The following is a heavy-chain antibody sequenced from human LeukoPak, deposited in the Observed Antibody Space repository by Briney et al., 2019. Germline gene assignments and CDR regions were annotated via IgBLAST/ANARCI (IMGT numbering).Heavy chain of an antibody. Sequence: GGSLRLSCAASGFTVSSNFMSWVRQAPGKGLEWVTHIYSGGSTYNADSVKGRFTISRDISKNTLFLQLNSLRAEDTAVYYCARGGVVVAAIDAFDIWGQGTLVTVSS. CDR3: ARGGVVVAAIDAFDI. D-gene: IGHD2-15*01. CDR1: GFTVSSNF. CDR2: IYSGGST. V-gene: IGHV3-66*01. J-gene: IGHJ3*02.